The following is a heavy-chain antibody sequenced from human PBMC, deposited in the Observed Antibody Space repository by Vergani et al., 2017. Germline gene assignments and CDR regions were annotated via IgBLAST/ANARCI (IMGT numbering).Heavy chain of an antibody. CDR1: GFTLSSHA. CDR3: TKAGQYDSDNFHDS. Sequence: QVQLAESGGGVVQPGRSLRLSCAGSGFTLSSHAMHWVRQAPGKGLEWVAFIRYDGTKRFYGDSVKGRFTISRDNSQTTVFLQMNSLRADDSAVYYCTKAGQYDSDNFHDSWGQGALVTVAS. J-gene: IGHJ1*01. D-gene: IGHD3-22*01. V-gene: IGHV3-30*02. CDR2: IRYDGTKR.